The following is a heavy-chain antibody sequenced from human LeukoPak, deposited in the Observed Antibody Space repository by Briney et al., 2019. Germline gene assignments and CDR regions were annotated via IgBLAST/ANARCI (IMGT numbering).Heavy chain of an antibody. CDR2: IKENGREQ. CDR3: ATYQGYNYGPFDY. D-gene: IGHD5-18*01. V-gene: IGHV3-7*05. Sequence: QPGGSLRLSCAASGLTFSSYWMSWVRQAPGKGPEWVANIKENGREQYYVDSVKGRFTISRDNAKNSLYLQMNSLRAEDTAVYYCATYQGYNYGPFDYWGQGTLVTVSS. J-gene: IGHJ4*02. CDR1: GLTFSSYW.